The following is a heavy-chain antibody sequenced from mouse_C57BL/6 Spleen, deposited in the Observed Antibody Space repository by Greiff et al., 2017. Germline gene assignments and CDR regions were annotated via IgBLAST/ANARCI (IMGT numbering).Heavy chain of an antibody. CDR1: GFSLTSYG. J-gene: IGHJ4*01. CDR3: ARDYDGYHYAMDY. V-gene: IGHV2-6*03. D-gene: IGHD2-3*01. Sequence: VKLVESGPGLVAPSQSLSITCTVSGFSLTSYGVHWVRQPPGKGLEWLVVIWSDGSTTYNSALKSRLSISKDNSKSQVFLKMNSLQTDDTAMYCGARDYDGYHYAMDYWGQGTSVTVSS. CDR2: IWSDGST.